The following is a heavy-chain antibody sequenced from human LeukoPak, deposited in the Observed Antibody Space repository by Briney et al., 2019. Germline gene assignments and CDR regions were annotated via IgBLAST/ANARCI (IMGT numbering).Heavy chain of an antibody. CDR3: ASGDFWSGSFDY. Sequence: GGSLRLSCAASGFTFSRYSMNWVRQAPGKGLEWVSHISSSSSTIYYADSVKGRFTISRDNAKNSLYLQMNSLRAEDTAVYYCASGDFWSGSFDYWGQGTLVTVSS. CDR2: ISSSSSTI. V-gene: IGHV3-48*04. D-gene: IGHD3-3*01. CDR1: GFTFSRYS. J-gene: IGHJ4*02.